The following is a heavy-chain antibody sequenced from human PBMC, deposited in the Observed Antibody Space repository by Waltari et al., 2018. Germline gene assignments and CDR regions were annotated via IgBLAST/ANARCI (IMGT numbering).Heavy chain of an antibody. CDR2: VRGDGRT. CDR3: ARDRGRGLYLDS. Sequence: QLPLQESGPGLVKPSGTLSPPCAVSGDSLSSSYVWNGVRQPPGKGLEWIGQVRGDGRTNYNPSFASRLTISLDTSTDHFSLRLTSATAADTAVYYCARDRGRGLYLDSWGQGILVTVSP. V-gene: IGHV4-4*02. D-gene: IGHD2-15*01. CDR1: GDSLSSSYV. J-gene: IGHJ4*02.